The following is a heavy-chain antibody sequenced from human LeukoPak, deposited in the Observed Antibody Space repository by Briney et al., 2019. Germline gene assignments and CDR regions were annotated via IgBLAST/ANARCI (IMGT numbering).Heavy chain of an antibody. CDR3: ARPSSIMAVAPFDY. CDR2: IYYSGST. J-gene: IGHJ4*02. D-gene: IGHD6-19*01. Sequence: NIYYSGSTYYNPSLKSRVTISVDTSKNQFSLKLSSVTAADTAVYYCARPSSIMAVAPFDYWGQGTLVTVSS. V-gene: IGHV4-39*01.